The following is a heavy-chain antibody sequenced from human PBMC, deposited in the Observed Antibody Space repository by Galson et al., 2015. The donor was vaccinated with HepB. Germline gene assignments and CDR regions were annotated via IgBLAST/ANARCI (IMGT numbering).Heavy chain of an antibody. J-gene: IGHJ4*02. D-gene: IGHD2-8*01. CDR3: LRGYCINGVCPRGY. V-gene: IGHV3-74*01. Sequence: SLRLSCAASGFTFNSYWMHWVRQAPGKGLVWVSHINSDGSTTRYADSVKGRFTISRDNAKNTLYLQMNSLRDEDTAVYYCLRGYCINGVCPRGYWGQGTLVTVSS. CDR2: INSDGSTT. CDR1: GFTFNSYW.